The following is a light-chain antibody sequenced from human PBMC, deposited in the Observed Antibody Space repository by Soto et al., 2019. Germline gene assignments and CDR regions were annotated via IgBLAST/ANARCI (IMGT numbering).Light chain of an antibody. CDR2: GNS. CDR1: SSNIGAGYD. J-gene: IGLJ2*01. CDR3: QSYDSSLSGSRVV. Sequence: QSVLTQPPSGAGAPGQRVTISCTGSSSNIGAGYDVHWYKQLPGTAPKLLIYGNSNRPSGVPDRLSGSKSGTSASLAITGLQAEDEADYYCQSYDSSLSGSRVVFGGGTLQTVL. V-gene: IGLV1-40*01.